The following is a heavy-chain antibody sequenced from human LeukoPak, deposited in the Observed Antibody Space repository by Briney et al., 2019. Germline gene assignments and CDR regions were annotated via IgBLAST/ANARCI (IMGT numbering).Heavy chain of an antibody. J-gene: IGHJ3*02. CDR1: GFTFSSHS. V-gene: IGHV3-48*01. Sequence: GGSLRLSCAASGFTFSSHSMNWVRQAPGKGLEWVSYISSSSSTIYYADSVKGRFTISRDNAKNSLYLQMNSLRAEDTAVYYCARGAQDSNGHYWDAFDIWGQGTMVTVSS. CDR2: ISSSSSTI. D-gene: IGHD3-22*01. CDR3: ARGAQDSNGHYWDAFDI.